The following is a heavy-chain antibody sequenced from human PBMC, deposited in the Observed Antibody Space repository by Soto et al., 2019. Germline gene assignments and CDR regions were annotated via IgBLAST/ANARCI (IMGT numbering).Heavy chain of an antibody. V-gene: IGHV3-53*01. CDR2: IYSSGST. J-gene: IGHJ4*02. D-gene: IGHD5-12*01. Sequence: PGGSLRLSCAASGFTVSSNYMSWVRQAPGKGLEWVSVIYSSGSTYYADSVKGRFTISRDNSKNTLYLQMNSLRVGDTAVYYCARDSGYDYWGEGTLVTVSS. CDR1: GFTVSSNY. CDR3: ARDSGYDY.